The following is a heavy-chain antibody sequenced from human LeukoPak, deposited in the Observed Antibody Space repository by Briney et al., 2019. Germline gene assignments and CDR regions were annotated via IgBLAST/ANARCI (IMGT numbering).Heavy chain of an antibody. J-gene: IGHJ4*02. D-gene: IGHD6-13*01. CDR1: GGSISSSSYY. V-gene: IGHV4-39*07. Sequence: PSETLSLTCTVSGGSISSSSYYWGWIRQPPGKGLEWIGSIYYSGSTNYNPSLKSRVTMSVDTSKNQFSLKLSSVTAADTAVYYCAREKAAAGIVDYWGQGTLVTVSS. CDR3: AREKAAAGIVDY. CDR2: IYYSGST.